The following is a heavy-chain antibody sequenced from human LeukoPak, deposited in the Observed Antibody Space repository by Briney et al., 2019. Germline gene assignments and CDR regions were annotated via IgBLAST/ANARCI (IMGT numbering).Heavy chain of an antibody. J-gene: IGHJ6*01. D-gene: IGHD3-10*01. Sequence: GGSLRLSCGASGFTFTSYAMTWVRQAPGKGLEWVSGISPSGDITYYADSVKGRFTISRDNSKNTLYLEVISLTAEDTAVYYWAKGDAWLRFGEWRQGTPVTVSS. CDR1: GFTFTSYA. V-gene: IGHV3-23*01. CDR2: ISPSGDIT. CDR3: AKGDAWLRFGE.